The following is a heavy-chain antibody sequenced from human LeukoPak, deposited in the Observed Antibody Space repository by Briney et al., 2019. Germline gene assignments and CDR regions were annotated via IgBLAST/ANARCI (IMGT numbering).Heavy chain of an antibody. CDR2: ISPYKDNA. D-gene: IGHD4-17*01. Sequence: ASVKVSCKASDYTFSTYVISWVRQAPGQGPEWMGWISPYKDNAIYAQKFQGRLTMTTDTSTGTAYMELRSLTTDDTAVYYCATAQDYGEHVLGYFDYWGQGTLVTVSS. J-gene: IGHJ4*02. CDR3: ATAQDYGEHVLGYFDY. CDR1: DYTFSTYV. V-gene: IGHV1-18*01.